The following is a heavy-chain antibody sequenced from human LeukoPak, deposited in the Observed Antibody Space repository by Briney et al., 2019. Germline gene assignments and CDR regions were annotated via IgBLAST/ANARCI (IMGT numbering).Heavy chain of an antibody. D-gene: IGHD4-23*01. CDR3: ARGPNKSDGGNSGSAWFDP. CDR2: MNPNSGNT. CDR1: GYTFTTYD. V-gene: IGHV1-8*01. J-gene: IGHJ5*02. Sequence: ASVTVSCKASGYTFTTYDINWVRQATGQGLEWMGWMNPNSGNTGYAQKFQGRVTMTRNTSISTAYMELSSLRSEDTAVYYCARGPNKSDGGNSGSAWFDPWGQGTLVTVSS.